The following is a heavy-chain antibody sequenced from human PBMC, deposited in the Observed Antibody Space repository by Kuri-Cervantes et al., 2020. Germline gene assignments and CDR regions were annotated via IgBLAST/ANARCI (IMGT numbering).Heavy chain of an antibody. V-gene: IGHV1-18*01. J-gene: IGHJ4*02. Sequence: ASVKVSCKASGYTFSSYSITWVRQAPGQGLEWMGWISTYSTDTVYARKFQGRVTISKDTSTSTVYMELRSLQSDDTAVYYCARADYFDFWGQGTLVTVSS. CDR3: ARADYFDF. CDR1: GYTFSSYS. CDR2: ISTYSTDT.